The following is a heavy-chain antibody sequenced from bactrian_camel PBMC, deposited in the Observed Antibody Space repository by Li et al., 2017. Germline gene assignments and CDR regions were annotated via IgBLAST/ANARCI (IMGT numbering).Heavy chain of an antibody. CDR2: IATADSST. Sequence: HVQLVESGGGSVQAGGSLRLSCAVSGVTFGSNCMGWFRQAPGEERLGVAAIATADSSTYYADSVRGRFTISIDNAKNTLYLQMNSLRADDSAMYYCAAGAPHRWGQGTQVTVS. CDR1: GVTFGSNC. D-gene: IGHD7*01. V-gene: IGHV3S54*01. J-gene: IGHJ4*01. CDR3: AAGAPHR.